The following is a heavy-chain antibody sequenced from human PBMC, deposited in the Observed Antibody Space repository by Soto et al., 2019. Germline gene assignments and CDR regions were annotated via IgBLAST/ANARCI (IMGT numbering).Heavy chain of an antibody. CDR1: GFPFSTYW. CDR2: ISPDGHDR. D-gene: IGHD3-10*01. CDR3: ANRSRDTSPDF. Sequence: PGGSLRLSCTASGFPFSTYWMTWLRQGPGKGLEWVAHISPDGHDRLYVDSVRGRFTVSRENTENSLYLQMNFVRVEDTAVYYCANRSRDTSPDFWGRGPLVTVSS. J-gene: IGHJ4*02. V-gene: IGHV3-7*01.